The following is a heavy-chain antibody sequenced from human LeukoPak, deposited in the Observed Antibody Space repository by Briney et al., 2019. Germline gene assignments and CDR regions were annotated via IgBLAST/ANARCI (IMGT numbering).Heavy chain of an antibody. J-gene: IGHJ4*02. Sequence: SETLSLTCTVSGGSISSYYWSWIRQPPGKGLEWIGEVYHSGSTNYNPSLKSRVTISVDKSNNQFSLKLSSVTAADTAMYYCARARYGDYNYWGQGTLVTVSS. D-gene: IGHD4-17*01. CDR2: VYHSGST. CDR3: ARARYGDYNY. CDR1: GGSISSYY. V-gene: IGHV4-59*12.